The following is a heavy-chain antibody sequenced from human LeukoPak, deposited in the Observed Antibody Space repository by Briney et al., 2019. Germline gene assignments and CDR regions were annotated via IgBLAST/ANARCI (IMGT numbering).Heavy chain of an antibody. J-gene: IGHJ3*02. Sequence: SETLSLTCTVSGGSISSSTYYWGWIRQPPGKGLEWIGSIYYSGSTYYNPSLKSRVTISVDTSRNQFSLKLSSVTAADTAVYYCARDWGVLGDYGDYDEVSAFDIWGQGTMVTVSS. CDR2: IYYSGST. CDR3: ARDWGVLGDYGDYDEVSAFDI. CDR1: GGSISSSTYY. D-gene: IGHD4-17*01. V-gene: IGHV4-39*07.